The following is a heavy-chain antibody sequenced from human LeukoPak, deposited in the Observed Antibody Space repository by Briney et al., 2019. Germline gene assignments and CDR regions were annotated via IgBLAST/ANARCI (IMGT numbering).Heavy chain of an antibody. Sequence: PGGSLRLSCAASGFTFSSYAMSWVRQPPGKGLEWVSAISGSGGSTYYADSVKGRFTISRDNSKNTLYLQMNSLRAEDTAVYYCAKHTGLSRSSAFDYWGQGTLVTASS. CDR1: GFTFSSYA. D-gene: IGHD6-6*01. CDR3: AKHTGLSRSSAFDY. CDR2: ISGSGGST. J-gene: IGHJ4*02. V-gene: IGHV3-23*01.